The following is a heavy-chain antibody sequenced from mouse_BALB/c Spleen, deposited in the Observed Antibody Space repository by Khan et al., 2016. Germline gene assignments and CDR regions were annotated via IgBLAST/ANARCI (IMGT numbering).Heavy chain of an antibody. J-gene: IGHJ2*01. CDR2: ISYSGST. V-gene: IGHV3-2*02. CDR3: ARTARIKY. Sequence: EVQLQESGPGLVKPSQSLSLTCTVTGYSITSGYGWNWIRQFPGNQLEWMGYISYSGSTNYNPSIKSRISITRDTSKNQFFLQLNSVTTEDTATYYCARTARIKYWGQGTTLTVSS. D-gene: IGHD1-2*01. CDR1: GYSITSGYG.